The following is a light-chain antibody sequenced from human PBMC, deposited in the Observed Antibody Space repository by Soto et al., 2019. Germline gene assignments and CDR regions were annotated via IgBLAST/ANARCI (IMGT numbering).Light chain of an antibody. J-gene: IGKJ4*01. CDR2: QIS. Sequence: EIVLTQNTLSSPVTVGQPASISCRSSQLLVHSDGNTYLSWLQQRPGQSPRLLIYQISNRLSGVPDRFTGSGAGADFTLKISRVEAEDVGTYYCMQATQFPLTFGGGTKVDIK. CDR3: MQATQFPLT. V-gene: IGKV2-24*01. CDR1: QLLVHSDGNTY.